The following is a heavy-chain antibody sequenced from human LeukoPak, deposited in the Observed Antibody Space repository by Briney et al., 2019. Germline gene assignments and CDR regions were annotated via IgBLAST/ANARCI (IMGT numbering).Heavy chain of an antibody. CDR1: GFTFSSYW. V-gene: IGHV3-21*01. CDR2: ISGNSHHI. Sequence: GGSLRLSCAASGFTFSSYWMSWVRQAPGKALEWVSSISGNSHHIYYADPVKGRFTISRDNAYRSLYLQMDSLRVEDTAVYYCASGTIVGARGADNWGQGALVTVSS. J-gene: IGHJ4*02. D-gene: IGHD1-26*01. CDR3: ASGTIVGARGADN.